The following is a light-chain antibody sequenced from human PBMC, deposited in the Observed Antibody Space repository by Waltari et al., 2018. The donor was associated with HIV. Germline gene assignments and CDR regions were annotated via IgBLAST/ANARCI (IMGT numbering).Light chain of an antibody. CDR2: HDH. Sequence: QSVLTQPPSLSAAPGHKINIPCSGGGSNIGSRTVHWYQQLPSRAPKLIIDHDHRRPSGVSDRFTASKSGTSASLFINKLQAADEATYYCAAWDDSLSGFVFGGGT. CDR1: GSNIGSRT. CDR3: AAWDDSLSGFV. V-gene: IGLV1-44*01. J-gene: IGLJ3*02.